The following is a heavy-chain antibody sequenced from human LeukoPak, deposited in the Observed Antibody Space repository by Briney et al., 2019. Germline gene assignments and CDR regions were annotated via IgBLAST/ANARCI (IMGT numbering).Heavy chain of an antibody. CDR2: ISYDGSNK. V-gene: IGHV3-30*04. J-gene: IGHJ4*02. CDR3: ARGSFPGRIQLWLRGGSGHFDY. CDR1: GFTFSSYA. D-gene: IGHD5-18*01. Sequence: GRSLRLSCAASGFTFSSYAMHWVRQAPGKGLEWVAVISYDGSNKYYADSVKGRFTISRDNSKNTLYLQMNSLRAEDTAVYYCARGSFPGRIQLWLRGGSGHFDYWGQGTLVTVSS.